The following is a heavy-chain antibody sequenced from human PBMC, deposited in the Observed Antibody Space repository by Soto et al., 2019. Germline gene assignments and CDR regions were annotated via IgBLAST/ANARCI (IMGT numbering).Heavy chain of an antibody. D-gene: IGHD3-22*01. CDR3: ATELPYPDSSGYYFDY. J-gene: IGHJ4*02. CDR1: GYTLTELS. V-gene: IGHV1-24*01. CDR2: FDPEDGET. Sequence: ASVKVSCKVSGYTLTELSMHWVRQAPGKGLEWMGGFDPEDGETIYAQKFQGRVTMTEDTSTDTAYMELSSLRSEDTAVYYCATELPYPDSSGYYFDYWGQGTMVTVS.